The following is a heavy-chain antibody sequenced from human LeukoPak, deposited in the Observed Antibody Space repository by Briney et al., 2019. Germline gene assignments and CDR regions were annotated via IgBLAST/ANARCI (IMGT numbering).Heavy chain of an antibody. CDR1: GYTLTELS. D-gene: IGHD6-13*01. V-gene: IGHV1-2*02. J-gene: IGHJ5*02. CDR2: INPNSGNI. CDR3: ARIAAALNWFDP. Sequence: ASVKVSCKVSGYTLTELSMHWVRQAPGKGLEWMGWINPNSGNINYAQKFEGRVTMTRDTSISTAYMELSRLRFDDTAVYYCARIAAALNWFDPWGQGTLVTVSS.